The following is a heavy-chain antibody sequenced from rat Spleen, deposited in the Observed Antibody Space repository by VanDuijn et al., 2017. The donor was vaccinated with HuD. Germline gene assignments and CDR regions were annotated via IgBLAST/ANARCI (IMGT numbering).Heavy chain of an antibody. Sequence: EVQLVESGGGLVQPGRSLKLSCAASGFTFSDYGVAWVRQAQTTGLEWVATISYGDRSGHSSTYYRDSVKGRFTISRDNAKSTLSLQMDSLRSEDTATYYCARRHYGYTDYFDYWGQGVMVTVSS. CDR3: ARRHYGYTDYFDY. D-gene: IGHD1-9*01. V-gene: IGHV5-29*01. J-gene: IGHJ2*01. CDR1: GFTFSDYG. CDR2: ISYGDRSGHSST.